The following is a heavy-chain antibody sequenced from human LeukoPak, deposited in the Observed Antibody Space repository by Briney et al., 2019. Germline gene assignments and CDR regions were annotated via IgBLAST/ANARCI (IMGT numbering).Heavy chain of an antibody. Sequence: GGSLRLPCAASEFTLSTYCMHCVRQAPGKGLVWVSRICPDVRRKGYADSVEGRFTISRDNAKSTLYLYMNSLRAEDSARYYCVRDAGSDTRDWYFDLWGRGTLVAVSS. CDR3: VRDAGSDTRDWYFDL. V-gene: IGHV3-74*01. CDR2: ICPDVRRK. J-gene: IGHJ2*01. CDR1: EFTLSTYC. D-gene: IGHD6-19*01.